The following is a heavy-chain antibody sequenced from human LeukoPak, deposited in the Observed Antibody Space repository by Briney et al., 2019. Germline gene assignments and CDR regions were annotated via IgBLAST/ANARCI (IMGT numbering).Heavy chain of an antibody. V-gene: IGHV1-8*02. D-gene: IGHD5-12*01. CDR1: GYTFTSCD. J-gene: IGHJ3*02. CDR2: MNPNSGNT. Sequence: ASVKVSCKASGYTFTSCDINWVRQATGQGLEWMGWMNPNSGNTGYAQKFQGRVTMTEDTSTDTAYMELSSLRSEDTAVYYCATINWWIAGAFDIWGQGTMVTVSS. CDR3: ATINWWIAGAFDI.